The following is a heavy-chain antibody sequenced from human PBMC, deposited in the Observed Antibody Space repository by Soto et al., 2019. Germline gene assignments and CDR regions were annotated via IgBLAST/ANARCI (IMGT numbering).Heavy chain of an antibody. CDR3: ARQGGSYDSNFDY. CDR2: IYYSGST. V-gene: IGHV4-39*01. D-gene: IGHD1-26*01. J-gene: IGHJ4*02. Sequence: QLQLQESGPGLVKPSETLSLTCTVSGGSISSSSYYWGWIRQPPGKGLEWIGSIYYSGSTYYNPSLKSRVTISVDTSKNQFSLKLSSVTAADTAVYYCARQGGSYDSNFDYWGQGTLVTVSS. CDR1: GGSISSSSYY.